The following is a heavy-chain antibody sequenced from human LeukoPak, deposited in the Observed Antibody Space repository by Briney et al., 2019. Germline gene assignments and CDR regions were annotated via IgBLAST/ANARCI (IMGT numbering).Heavy chain of an antibody. J-gene: IGHJ4*02. D-gene: IGHD3-3*01. CDR3: ATRGSDFWSGFDY. V-gene: IGHV1-24*01. Sequence: ASVKVSCKLSGNTLRELPIQWVRQAGGTGLEWMAGFDPENTEIVYAQKFQGRVTMTEDTSTNTAYMELTSLTSDDTALYYCATRGSDFWSGFDYWGQGTQVTVSS. CDR2: FDPENTEI. CDR1: GNTLRELP.